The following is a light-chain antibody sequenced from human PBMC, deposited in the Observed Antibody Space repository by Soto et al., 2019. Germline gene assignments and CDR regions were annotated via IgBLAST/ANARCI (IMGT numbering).Light chain of an antibody. CDR3: QQFNSWPPWT. V-gene: IGKV3-15*01. Sequence: EIVMTQPPATQTVSPGERATLSCRASQSIGSNLAWFQHKPGQAPRLLIYGASTRATGIPARFSGSGSGTEFTLTISSLQSEDFAVYYCQQFNSWPPWTFGQGTKVDIK. J-gene: IGKJ1*01. CDR2: GAS. CDR1: QSIGSN.